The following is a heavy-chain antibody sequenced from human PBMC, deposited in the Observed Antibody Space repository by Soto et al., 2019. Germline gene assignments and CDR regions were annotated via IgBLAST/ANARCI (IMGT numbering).Heavy chain of an antibody. CDR2: INAGNGNT. CDR3: ARAMADHLTGYSPNRFDP. J-gene: IGHJ5*02. V-gene: IGHV1-3*01. D-gene: IGHD3-9*01. Sequence: ASLKVSCKASGYTFTSYAMHWVRQAPGQGLEWMGWINAGNGNTKYSQKFQGRVTITRDTSASTTYMELSSLRSEDTAVYYCARAMADHLTGYSPNRFDPWGQRILDILS. CDR1: GYTFTSYA.